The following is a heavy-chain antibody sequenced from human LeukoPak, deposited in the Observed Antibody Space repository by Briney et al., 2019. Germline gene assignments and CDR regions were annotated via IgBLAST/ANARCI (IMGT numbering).Heavy chain of an antibody. CDR3: ARARYSSSWISRPFDY. V-gene: IGHV4-34*01. CDR2: INHSGST. CDR1: GGSSSGYY. J-gene: IGHJ4*02. D-gene: IGHD6-13*01. Sequence: SETLSLTCAVYGGSSSGYYWSWVRQPPRKGLERVGEINHSGSTNYNPSLKSRVTISVDTSKNQFSLKLSSVTAADAAVYYCARARYSSSWISRPFDYWRQGTLVAVSS.